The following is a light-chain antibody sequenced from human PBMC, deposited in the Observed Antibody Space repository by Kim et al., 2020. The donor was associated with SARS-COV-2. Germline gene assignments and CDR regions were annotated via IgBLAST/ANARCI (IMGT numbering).Light chain of an antibody. CDR1: KLGDKY. V-gene: IGLV3-1*01. J-gene: IGLJ1*01. CDR2: QDS. CDR3: QAWDSSTAV. Sequence: SVSPGQTASITCSGDKLGDKYACWYQQKPGQSPVLVIYQDSKRPSGIPERFSGSNSGNTATLTISGTQAMDEADYYCQAWDSSTAVFGTGTKVTFL.